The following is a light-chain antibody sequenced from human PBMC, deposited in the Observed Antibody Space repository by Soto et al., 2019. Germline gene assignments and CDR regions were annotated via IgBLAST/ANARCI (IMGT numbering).Light chain of an antibody. CDR1: QSVSIN. J-gene: IGKJ1*01. V-gene: IGKV3-15*01. Sequence: EIVMTQSPATLSVSPGERATLSCRASQSVSINLAWYQQKPGQAPRLLLSGASTRATGIPARFSGSGSGTEFTLTINSLLSEDFAVYYCQHYNNWPPWTFGQGTKVEIK. CDR2: GAS. CDR3: QHYNNWPPWT.